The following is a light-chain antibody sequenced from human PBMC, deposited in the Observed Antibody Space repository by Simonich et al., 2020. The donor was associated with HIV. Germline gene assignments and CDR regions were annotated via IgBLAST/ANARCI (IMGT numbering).Light chain of an antibody. CDR1: QSVLYSSNNKNY. J-gene: IGKJ2*01. CDR3: QQYYSTPGT. V-gene: IGKV4-1*01. Sequence: DIVMTQSPDSLVVSLGERATINCKSSQSVLYSSNNKNYLAWYQQKPGQPPKLLIYWASTRESGVPDRFSGSGSGTEFSLTSSSLQAEDVAVYYCQQYYSTPGTFGQGTKLEIK. CDR2: WAS.